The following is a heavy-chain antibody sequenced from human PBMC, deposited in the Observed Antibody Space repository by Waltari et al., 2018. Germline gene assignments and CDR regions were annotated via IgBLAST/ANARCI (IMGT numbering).Heavy chain of an antibody. CDR2: IIPIFGTA. D-gene: IGHD3-3*01. J-gene: IGHJ6*02. Sequence: QVQLVQSGAEVKKPGSSVKVSCKASGATFSSYAIRWVRPAPGQGLEWMGGIIPIFGTANYAQKFQGRVTITADESTSTAYMELSSLRSEDTAVYYCARATYYDFEVGMDVWGQGTTVTVSS. CDR3: ARATYYDFEVGMDV. V-gene: IGHV1-69*01. CDR1: GATFSSYA.